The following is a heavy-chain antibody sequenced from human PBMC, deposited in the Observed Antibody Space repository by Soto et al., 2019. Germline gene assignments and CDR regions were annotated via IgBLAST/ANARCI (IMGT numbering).Heavy chain of an antibody. CDR2: INNDGSTT. J-gene: IGHJ4*02. CDR3: ASGGYYYDTSGSDY. Sequence: GGSLRLSCLASGFTFNMYWRHWVRQAPGKGLVWVSRINNDGSTTTYADSVKGRFTISRENAKNTVYLQMSSLRAEDTAVYFCASGGYYYDTSGSDYWGQVTLVTVYS. D-gene: IGHD3-22*01. CDR1: GFTFNMYW. V-gene: IGHV3-74*01.